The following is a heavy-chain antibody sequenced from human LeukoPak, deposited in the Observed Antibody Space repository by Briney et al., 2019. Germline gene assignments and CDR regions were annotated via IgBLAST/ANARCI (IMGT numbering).Heavy chain of an antibody. CDR3: AKGHYDGGAYYYFDY. CDR1: GFTFSTYG. D-gene: IGHD3-22*01. CDR2: ISGNGGST. Sequence: PGGSLRLSCAASGFTFSTYGMNWVRQAPGKGLEWVSGISGNGGSTNYAESVKGRFTISRDKSKNTLYLQMNSLRAEDTAEYYCAKGHYDGGAYYYFDYWGQGTLVTVSS. V-gene: IGHV3-23*01. J-gene: IGHJ4*02.